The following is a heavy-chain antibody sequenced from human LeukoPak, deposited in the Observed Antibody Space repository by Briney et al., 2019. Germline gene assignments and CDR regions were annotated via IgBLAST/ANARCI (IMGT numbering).Heavy chain of an antibody. J-gene: IGHJ6*03. D-gene: IGHD1-1*01. Sequence: GGSLRLSCAASGFTFSSYSMNWVRQAPGKGLEWVSYISSSSSTIYYADSVKGRFTISRDNAKNSLYLQMDSLRAEDTAVYYCARCWNPLDYYYYYMDVWGKGTTVTVSS. CDR3: ARCWNPLDYYYYYMDV. V-gene: IGHV3-48*04. CDR2: ISSSSSTI. CDR1: GFTFSSYS.